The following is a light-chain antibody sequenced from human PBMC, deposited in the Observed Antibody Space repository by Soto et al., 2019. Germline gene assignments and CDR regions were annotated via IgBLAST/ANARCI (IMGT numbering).Light chain of an antibody. CDR1: QGIDTA. CDR3: QHFNSYPLT. V-gene: IGKV1-13*02. CDR2: DAS. Sequence: AIQLTQSPSSLPASVGDRVTINCRAMQGIDTALAWYQQKPGKAPNLLIYDASSLKSGVPSRFSGSGSWTDFTLTFRSLQSEEFATYFCQHFNSYPLTCGGGTKVEIK. J-gene: IGKJ4*01.